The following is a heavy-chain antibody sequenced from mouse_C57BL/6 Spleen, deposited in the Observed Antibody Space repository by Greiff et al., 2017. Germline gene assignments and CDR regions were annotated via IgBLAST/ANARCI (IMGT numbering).Heavy chain of an antibody. D-gene: IGHD2-3*01. CDR1: GYTFTDHT. V-gene: IGHV1-78*01. CDR2: IYPRDGST. Sequence: QVQLQQSDAELVKPGASVKISCKVSGYTFTDHTIHWMKQRPEQGLEWIGYIYPRDGSTKYNEKFKGKATLTADKSSSTAYMQLNSLTSEDSAVSFCARGGLLRALYWYFDVWGTGTTVTVSS. CDR3: ARGGLLRALYWYFDV. J-gene: IGHJ1*03.